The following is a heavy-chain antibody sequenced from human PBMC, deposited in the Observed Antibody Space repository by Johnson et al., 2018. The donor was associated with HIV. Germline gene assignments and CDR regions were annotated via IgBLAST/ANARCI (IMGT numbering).Heavy chain of an antibody. CDR2: ISSNGGST. CDR3: ARVRDAFDI. D-gene: IGHD4-17*01. CDR1: GFTFSSYA. Sequence: MQLVESGGGLVQPGGSLRLSCAASGFTFSSYAMHWVRQAPGKGLEYVSAISSNGGSTYYANSVKGRFTISRDNSKNTLYIQMGSLRAEDMAVYYCARVRDAFDIWGQGTMVTVSS. J-gene: IGHJ3*02. V-gene: IGHV3-64*01.